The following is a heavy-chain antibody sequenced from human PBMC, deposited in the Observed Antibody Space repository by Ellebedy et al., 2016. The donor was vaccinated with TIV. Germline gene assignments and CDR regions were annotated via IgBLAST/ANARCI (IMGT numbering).Heavy chain of an antibody. Sequence: ASVKVSCKASGYRFTKYYIHWVRQAPGQGLEWMGIINPSDGGTNFAQRFQGRLTMTTDTSASTVCIELNTLTSEDTAVYYCATLAGGNPPRREGYWGQGTLVTVSS. CDR2: INPSDGGT. J-gene: IGHJ4*02. CDR3: ATLAGGNPPRREGY. CDR1: GYRFTKYY. D-gene: IGHD4-23*01. V-gene: IGHV1-46*01.